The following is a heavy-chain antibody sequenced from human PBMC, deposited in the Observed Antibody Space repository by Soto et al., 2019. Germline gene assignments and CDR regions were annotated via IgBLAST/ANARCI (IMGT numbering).Heavy chain of an antibody. CDR1: GGSITDYS. J-gene: IGHJ1*01. D-gene: IGHD1-7*01. V-gene: IGHV4-4*07. CDR2: ISATGKN. CDR3: EWESGENWSYEAY. Sequence: QVQLQESGPGRVKPSETLSLTCYVSGGSITDYSWNWIRPSAGKGLEWIGRISATGKNQVNPSLQRRVTMSLDTSKNQFALKLTSVTAAGKAVYSCEWESGENWSYEAYWGQGTLVTVSS.